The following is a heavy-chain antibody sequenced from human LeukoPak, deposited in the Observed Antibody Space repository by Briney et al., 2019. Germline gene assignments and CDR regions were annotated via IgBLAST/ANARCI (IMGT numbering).Heavy chain of an antibody. CDR3: ARVYTVVTQDAFDI. V-gene: IGHV4-30-2*01. Sequence: SETLSLTCTVSGGSINSGSYYWSWIRQPPGKGLEWIGYIYHSGSTYYNPSLKSRVTISVDRSKNQFSLKLSSVTAADTAVYYCARVYTVVTQDAFDIWGQGTMVTVSS. CDR1: GGSINSGSYY. D-gene: IGHD4-23*01. CDR2: IYHSGST. J-gene: IGHJ3*02.